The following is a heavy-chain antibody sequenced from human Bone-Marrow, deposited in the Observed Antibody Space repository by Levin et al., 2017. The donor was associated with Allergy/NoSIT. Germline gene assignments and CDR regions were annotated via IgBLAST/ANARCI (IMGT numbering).Heavy chain of an antibody. Sequence: SGGSLRLSCAASGFTFSSSGMHWVRQAPGKGLEWVAGISYDGSNKHYADSVKGRFTISRDNSKNTLDLKMNSLRAEDTAVYYCARKRGSSWYLWFDPWGQGTLVTVSS. V-gene: IGHV3-30*03. J-gene: IGHJ5*02. CDR3: ARKRGSSWYLWFDP. D-gene: IGHD6-13*01. CDR2: ISYDGSNK. CDR1: GFTFSSSG.